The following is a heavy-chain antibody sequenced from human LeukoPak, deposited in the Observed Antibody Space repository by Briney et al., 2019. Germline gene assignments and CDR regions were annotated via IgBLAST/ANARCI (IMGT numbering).Heavy chain of an antibody. J-gene: IGHJ4*02. CDR2: ISWNSGSI. CDR3: AKDIGYDSSGYLDY. CDR1: GFTFDDYA. D-gene: IGHD3-22*01. Sequence: PGRSLRLSCAASGFTFDDYAMHWVRQAPGKGLEWVSGISWNSGSIGYADSVKGRFTISRDNAKNSLYLQMNSLRAEDTALYYCAKDIGYDSSGYLDYWGQGTLVTVSS. V-gene: IGHV3-9*01.